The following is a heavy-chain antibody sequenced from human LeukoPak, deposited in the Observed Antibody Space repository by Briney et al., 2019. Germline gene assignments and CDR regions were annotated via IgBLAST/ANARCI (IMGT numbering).Heavy chain of an antibody. Sequence: ASVKVSFKASGYTFTSYDINWVRQATGQGLEWMGWMNPNSGNTGYAQKFQGRVTMTRNTSISTAYMELSSLRSEDTAVYYCARVPRYYYGSGTGADYWGQGTLVTVSS. CDR3: ARVPRYYYGSGTGADY. CDR1: GYTFTSYD. V-gene: IGHV1-8*01. CDR2: MNPNSGNT. J-gene: IGHJ4*02. D-gene: IGHD3-10*01.